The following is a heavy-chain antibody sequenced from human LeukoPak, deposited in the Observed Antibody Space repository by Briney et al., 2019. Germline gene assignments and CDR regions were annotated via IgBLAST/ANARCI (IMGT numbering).Heavy chain of an antibody. Sequence: PSETLSLTCTVSGGSVRSGSYYWSWIRQPPGKGLEWIGYIYYSGSTNYNPSLKGRVTISVDTSKNQFSLKLSSVTAADTAVYYCARSPSSSTTYYTFEYWGLGTLVTVSS. CDR3: ARSPSSSTTYYTFEY. CDR2: IYYSGST. D-gene: IGHD2-2*02. V-gene: IGHV4-61*01. J-gene: IGHJ4*02. CDR1: GGSVRSGSYY.